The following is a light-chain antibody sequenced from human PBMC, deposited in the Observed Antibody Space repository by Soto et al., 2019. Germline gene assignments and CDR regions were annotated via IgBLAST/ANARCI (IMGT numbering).Light chain of an antibody. V-gene: IGKV1-39*01. CDR2: AAS. CDR1: QSISNY. Sequence: DIQMTQSPSSLSASVGDRVTITCRASQSISNYLNWYQQKPGKAPKLLIYAASSLQSGVPSRFSGSGSGTDFTLTISSLQPEDFATYYCQQSYSTPQYTFGQGTKVDIK. CDR3: QQSYSTPQYT. J-gene: IGKJ2*01.